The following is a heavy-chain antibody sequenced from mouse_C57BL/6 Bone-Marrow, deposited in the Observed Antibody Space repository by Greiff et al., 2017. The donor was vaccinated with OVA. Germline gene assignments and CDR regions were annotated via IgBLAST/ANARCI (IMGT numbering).Heavy chain of an antibody. J-gene: IGHJ3*01. CDR1: GFTFSSYG. V-gene: IGHV5-6*01. CDR3: ARGGKLRRFAY. D-gene: IGHD3-2*02. CDR2: ISSGGSYT. Sequence: QLQQSGGDLVKPGGSLKLSCAASGFTFSSYGMSWVRQTPDKRLEWVATISSGGSYTYYPDSVKGRFTISRDNAKNTLYLQMSSLKSEDTAMYYCARGGKLRRFAYWGQGTLVTVSA.